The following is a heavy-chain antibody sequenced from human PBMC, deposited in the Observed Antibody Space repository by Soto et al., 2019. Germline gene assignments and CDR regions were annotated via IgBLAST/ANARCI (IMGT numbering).Heavy chain of an antibody. D-gene: IGHD5-12*01. CDR3: AHKGAGYRGFTY. CDR1: GFSLSTSGVG. CDR2: IYWDDDK. V-gene: IGHV2-5*02. J-gene: IGHJ4*02. Sequence: QITLKESGPTLVKPTQTLTLACTFSGFSLSTSGVGVGWIRQPPGKALEWLALIYWDDDKRYSPSLKSRLTITNDTTKNQVVLTITHLDPVDTATYSCAHKGAGYRGFTYWCQGTLVTVSS.